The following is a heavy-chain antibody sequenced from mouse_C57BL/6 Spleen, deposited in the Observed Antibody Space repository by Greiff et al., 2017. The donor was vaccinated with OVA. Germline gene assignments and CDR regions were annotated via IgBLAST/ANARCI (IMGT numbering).Heavy chain of an antibody. V-gene: IGHV1-55*01. CDR3: AREGKHYYAMDY. CDR1: GYTFTSYW. Sequence: QVQLQQPGAELVKPGASVKMSCKAPGYTFTSYWITWVKQRPGQGLEWIGDIYPGSGSTNYNEKFKSKATLTVDTSSSTAYMQLSSLTSEDSAVYYCAREGKHYYAMDYWGQGTSVTVSS. J-gene: IGHJ4*01. CDR2: IYPGSGST.